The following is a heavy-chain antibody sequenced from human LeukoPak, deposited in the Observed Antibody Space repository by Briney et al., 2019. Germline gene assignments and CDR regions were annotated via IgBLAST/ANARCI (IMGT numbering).Heavy chain of an antibody. CDR1: GFTFSSYG. D-gene: IGHD3-10*01. J-gene: IGHJ6*02. CDR2: ISYDGSNK. CDR3: ARDQGLWFGKPRDYYYYYGMDV. Sequence: GGSLRLSCAASGFTFSSYGMHWVRQAPGKGLEWVAVISYDGSNKYYADSVKGRFTISRDNSKNTLYLQMNSLRAEDTAVYYCARDQGLWFGKPRDYYYYYGMDVWGQGTTVTVSS. V-gene: IGHV3-30*03.